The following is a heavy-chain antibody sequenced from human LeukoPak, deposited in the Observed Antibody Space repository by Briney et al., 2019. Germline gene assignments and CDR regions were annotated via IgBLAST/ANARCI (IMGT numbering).Heavy chain of an antibody. J-gene: IGHJ4*02. CDR1: GFTFSSYW. CDR3: VRDDYGSGTYYY. V-gene: IGHV3-74*01. Sequence: GGSLRLSCAASGFTFSSYWMHWVRQAPGKGLVWVSRINSDGSSTSYADSVKGRFTIPRDNAKNSLYLQTNSLRAEDTAVYYCVRDDYGSGTYYYWGQGTLVTVSS. D-gene: IGHD3-10*01. CDR2: INSDGSST.